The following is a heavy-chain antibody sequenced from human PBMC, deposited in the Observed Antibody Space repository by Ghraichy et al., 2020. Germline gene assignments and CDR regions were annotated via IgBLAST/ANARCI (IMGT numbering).Heavy chain of an antibody. D-gene: IGHD3-10*01. Sequence: ASVKVSCKVSGYTLTELSMHWVRQAPGKGLEWMGGFDPEDGETIYAQKFQGRVTMTEDTSTDTAYMELSSLGSEDTALYYCATDGNLISMVRGVIPKYYSYYYMDVWGKGTTVTVSS. J-gene: IGHJ6*03. V-gene: IGHV1-24*01. CDR3: ATDGNLISMVRGVIPKYYSYYYMDV. CDR2: FDPEDGET. CDR1: GYTLTELS.